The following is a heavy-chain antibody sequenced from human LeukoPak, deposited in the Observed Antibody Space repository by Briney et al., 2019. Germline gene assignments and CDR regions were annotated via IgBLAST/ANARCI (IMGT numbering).Heavy chain of an antibody. Sequence: PGGSLRLSRAASGFTFSSYAMSWVRQAPGKGLEWVSAISGSGGSTYYADSVKGRFTISRDNSKNTPYLQMNSLRAEDTAVYYCAKTSVAATPLIDYWGQGTLVTVSS. CDR3: AKTSVAATPLIDY. J-gene: IGHJ4*02. CDR1: GFTFSSYA. V-gene: IGHV3-23*01. D-gene: IGHD2-15*01. CDR2: ISGSGGST.